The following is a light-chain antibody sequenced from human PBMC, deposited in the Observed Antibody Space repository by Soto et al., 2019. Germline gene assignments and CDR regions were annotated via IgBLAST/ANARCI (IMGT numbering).Light chain of an antibody. V-gene: IGKV1-12*01. Sequence: DIQMTEQLSSVSSSVVDRDSITVRASLDINKWLAWYLQKPGLAPNIVIYTASWLQGGGASRLRGSASGTDFNLTISSLQAEACATYDCQQGKSFPLAFGGGTKADI. CDR3: QQGKSFPLA. CDR2: TAS. J-gene: IGKJ4*01. CDR1: LDINKW.